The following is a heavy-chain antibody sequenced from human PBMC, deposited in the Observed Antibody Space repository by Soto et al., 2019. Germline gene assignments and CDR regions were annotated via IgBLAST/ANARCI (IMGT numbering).Heavy chain of an antibody. V-gene: IGHV1-18*04. J-gene: IGHJ6*02. D-gene: IGHD6-13*01. CDR3: AGDGSSWYYYYYGMDV. CDR1: GYTFTSYG. CDR2: ISAYNGNT. Sequence: ASVKVSCKASGYTFTSYGISWVRQAPGQGLEWMGWISAYNGNTNYAQKLQGRVTMTTDTSTSTAYMELRSLRSDDTAVYYCAGDGSSWYYYYYGMDVWGQGTTVTVSS.